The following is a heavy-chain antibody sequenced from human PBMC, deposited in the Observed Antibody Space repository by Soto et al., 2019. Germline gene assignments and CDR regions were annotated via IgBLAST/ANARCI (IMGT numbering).Heavy chain of an antibody. CDR2: IIPIFGTT. Sequence: GASVKVSCKASGGTFSSYAISWVRQAPGQGLEWKGRIIPIFGTTNYAQKFQGRVTITADESTSTAYMELSSLRSEDTAVYYCARGAMVYATSTYYYYGMDVWGQGTTVTVSS. J-gene: IGHJ6*02. CDR3: ARGAMVYATSTYYYYGMDV. V-gene: IGHV1-69*13. CDR1: GGTFSSYA. D-gene: IGHD2-8*01.